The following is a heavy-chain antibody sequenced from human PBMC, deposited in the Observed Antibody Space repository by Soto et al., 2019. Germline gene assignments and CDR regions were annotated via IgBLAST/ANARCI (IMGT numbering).Heavy chain of an antibody. Sequence: QVQLVQSGAEVKKSGSSVKVACKVSGDTFSNYAINWVRRAPGQGLEWMGAIVPIFRTTNYAQKFQGRVTITADESTTTAHMELSRLRSDDTATYYCAREASAPGTFREDASDIWGQGTKVTVSS. V-gene: IGHV1-69*12. CDR3: AREASAPGTFREDASDI. CDR1: GDTFSNYA. D-gene: IGHD1-7*01. CDR2: IVPIFRTT. J-gene: IGHJ3*02.